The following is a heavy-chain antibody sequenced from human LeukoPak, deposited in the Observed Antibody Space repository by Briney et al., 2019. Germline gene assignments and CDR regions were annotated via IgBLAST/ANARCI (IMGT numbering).Heavy chain of an antibody. V-gene: IGHV4-59*01. CDR3: ARGLGYFQH. J-gene: IGHJ1*01. CDR2: IYYSGST. CDR1: GGSISSYY. Sequence: PSETLSLTCTVSGGSISSYYWSWIRQPPGKGLEWIGYIYYSGSTNYNPSLKSRVTISVDTSKNQFSLKLSSVTAADTAVYYCARGLGYFQHWGQGTLVTVSS.